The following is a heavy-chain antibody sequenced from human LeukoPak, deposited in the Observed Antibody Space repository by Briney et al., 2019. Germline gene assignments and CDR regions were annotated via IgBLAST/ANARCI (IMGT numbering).Heavy chain of an antibody. J-gene: IGHJ4*02. Sequence: ASVKVSCKASGYTFTTYAMNWVRQAPGQGLEWMGWINTNTGNPTYAQGFTGRFVFSLDTSVSTAYLQISSLKAEDTAVYYCARDAAYHYDTSGYFLYDYWGQGTLVTVSS. CDR2: INTNTGNP. CDR3: ARDAAYHYDTSGYFLYDY. D-gene: IGHD3-22*01. CDR1: GYTFTTYA. V-gene: IGHV7-4-1*02.